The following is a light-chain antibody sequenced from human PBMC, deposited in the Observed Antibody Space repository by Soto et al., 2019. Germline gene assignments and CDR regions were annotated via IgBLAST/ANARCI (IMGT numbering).Light chain of an antibody. CDR2: GNR. Sequence: QAVVTQPPSVSGAPGQRVTLSCPGNTSKLGAGYDVHWYQQLPGAAPKLVIFGNRNRPSGVPERFSGSKSGTSASLAITGLQAEDEADYYCQAYDYTLTAAVFGGGTKLTVL. J-gene: IGLJ3*02. CDR1: TSKLGAGYD. V-gene: IGLV1-40*01. CDR3: QAYDYTLTAAV.